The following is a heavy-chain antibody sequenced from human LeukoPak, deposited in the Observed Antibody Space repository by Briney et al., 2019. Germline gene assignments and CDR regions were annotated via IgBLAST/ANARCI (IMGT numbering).Heavy chain of an antibody. CDR3: AIYGSGSYYDE. J-gene: IGHJ4*02. CDR1: GYSFFSHW. V-gene: IGHV5-51*01. CDR2: IYPDDSDT. D-gene: IGHD3-10*01. Sequence: GESLKISCKGSGYSFFSHWIGWVRQMPGKVPEWMGIIYPDDSDTKYSPPFEGQVTISADKSISTVYLQWNSLKASDTAIYYCAIYGSGSYYDEWGQGTLVTVSS.